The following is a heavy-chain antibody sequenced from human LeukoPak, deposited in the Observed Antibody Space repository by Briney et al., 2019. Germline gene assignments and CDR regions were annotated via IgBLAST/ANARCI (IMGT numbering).Heavy chain of an antibody. CDR2: INPNSGGT. Sequence: ASVKVSCKASGYTFTSYYMHWVRQAPGQGLEWMGRINPNSGGTNYAQKFQGRVTMTRDTSISTAYMELSRLRSDDTAVYYCASPHSGYDYFDYWGQGTLVTVSS. J-gene: IGHJ4*02. CDR1: GYTFTSYY. CDR3: ASPHSGYDYFDY. D-gene: IGHD5-12*01. V-gene: IGHV1-2*06.